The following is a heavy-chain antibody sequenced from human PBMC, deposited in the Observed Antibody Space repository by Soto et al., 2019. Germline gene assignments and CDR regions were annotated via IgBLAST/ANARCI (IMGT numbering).Heavy chain of an antibody. Sequence: GGALRLSCLAPGFTFSSYAIHWVRPAPGKGLEYVSAISSNGGSTYYADSVKGRFTISRDNSKNTLYLQMSSLRAEDTAVYYCVKEATIFGVVIDFDYWGQGTLVTVSS. D-gene: IGHD3-3*01. CDR3: VKEATIFGVVIDFDY. V-gene: IGHV3-64D*08. CDR1: GFTFSSYA. J-gene: IGHJ4*02. CDR2: ISSNGGST.